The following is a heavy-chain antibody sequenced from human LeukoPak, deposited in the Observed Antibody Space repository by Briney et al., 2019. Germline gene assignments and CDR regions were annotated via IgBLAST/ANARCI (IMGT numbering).Heavy chain of an antibody. J-gene: IGHJ4*02. CDR2: ISDSGNT. Sequence: SETLSLTCTVSGGSISSRSYYWGWIRQPPGKGLEWIGKISDSGNTYYSPSLRSRVTISIDMSKNQFSLKLSSVTATDTAVHYCARGLGFDYWGQGTLVTVPS. V-gene: IGHV4-39*01. CDR3: ARGLGFDY. CDR1: GGSISSRSYY.